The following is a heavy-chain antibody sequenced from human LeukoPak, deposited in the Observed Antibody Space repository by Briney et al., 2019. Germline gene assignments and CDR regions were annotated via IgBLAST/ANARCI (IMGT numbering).Heavy chain of an antibody. CDR3: ARGRGDYYDFWSGYYYYYYMDV. CDR2: ISAYNGNT. J-gene: IGHJ6*03. Sequence: ASVKVSCKASGYTFTSYGISWVRQAPGQGLEWMGWISAYNGNTNYAQKFQGRVTITRNTSISTAYMELSSLRSEDTAVYYCARGRGDYYDFWSGYYYYYYMDVWGKGTTVTVSS. D-gene: IGHD3-3*01. CDR1: GYTFTSYG. V-gene: IGHV1-18*01.